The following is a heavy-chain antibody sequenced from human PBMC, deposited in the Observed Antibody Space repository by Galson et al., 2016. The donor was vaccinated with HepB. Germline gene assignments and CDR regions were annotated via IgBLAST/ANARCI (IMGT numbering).Heavy chain of an antibody. V-gene: IGHV3-30*18. Sequence: SLRLSCAASGFTFSNFGMHWVRQTPDKGLEWVAIISYDGSNTYYADSVKGRFTISRDNSKNTLYLQMNSLRAEDTAVYYCAKTVTTGFDAFDFWGQGTMVTVSS. CDR1: GFTFSNFG. J-gene: IGHJ3*01. D-gene: IGHD4-17*01. CDR2: ISYDGSNT. CDR3: AKTVTTGFDAFDF.